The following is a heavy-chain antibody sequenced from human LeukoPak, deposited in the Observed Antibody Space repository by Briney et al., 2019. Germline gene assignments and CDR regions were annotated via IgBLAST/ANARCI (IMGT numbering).Heavy chain of an antibody. CDR2: ISAYTGNT. CDR1: GYTFTSYG. CDR3: ARDDFDSSGYYYFDY. V-gene: IGHV1-18*01. J-gene: IGHJ4*02. D-gene: IGHD3-22*01. Sequence: VSVKVSCKASGYTFTSYGISWVRQAPGQGLEWMGWISAYTGNTNFPQKLQGRVTMTTDTSTSTAYMELRSLRSDDTAVYYCARDDFDSSGYYYFDYWGQGTLVTVSS.